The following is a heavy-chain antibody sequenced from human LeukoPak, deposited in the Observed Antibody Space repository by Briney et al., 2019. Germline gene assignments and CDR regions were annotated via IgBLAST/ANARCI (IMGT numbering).Heavy chain of an antibody. J-gene: IGHJ4*02. CDR1: GGSFSGYY. V-gene: IGHV4-34*01. CDR3: VGHYNGFDY. CDR2: INHSGST. Sequence: SETLSLTCAVYGGSFSGYYWSWIRQPPGKGLEWIGEINHSGSTNYNPSLKSRVTISVDTSKNQFSLKLSSVTAADTTVYYCVGHYNGFDYWGQGTLVTVSS. D-gene: IGHD3-9*01.